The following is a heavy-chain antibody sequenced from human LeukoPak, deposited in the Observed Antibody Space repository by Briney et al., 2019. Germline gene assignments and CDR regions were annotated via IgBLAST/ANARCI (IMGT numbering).Heavy chain of an antibody. J-gene: IGHJ4*02. CDR2: INHSGST. V-gene: IGHV4-34*01. CDR1: GGSFSGYY. CDR3: ARVSYSGWYYFDY. Sequence: PSETLSLTCAVYGGSFSGYYWSWIRQPPGKGLEWIGEINHSGSTNYNPSLKSRVTISVDTSKNQFSLKLSSVTAADTAVYYCARVSYSGWYYFDYWGQGTLVTVSS. D-gene: IGHD6-19*01.